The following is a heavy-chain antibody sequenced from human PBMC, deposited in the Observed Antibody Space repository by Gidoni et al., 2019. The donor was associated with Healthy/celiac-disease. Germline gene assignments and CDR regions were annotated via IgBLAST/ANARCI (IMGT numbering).Heavy chain of an antibody. CDR2: IYPGDSDT. V-gene: IGHV5-51*01. D-gene: IGHD2-21*02. Sequence: GYSFTSYWIGWVRQMPGKGLEWMGIIYPGDSDTRYSPSFQGQVTISADKSISTAYLQWSSLKASATAMYYCARRSRGRLLAYCGGDCYSWGQGTLVTVSS. J-gene: IGHJ4*02. CDR1: GYSFTSYW. CDR3: ARRSRGRLLAYCGGDCYS.